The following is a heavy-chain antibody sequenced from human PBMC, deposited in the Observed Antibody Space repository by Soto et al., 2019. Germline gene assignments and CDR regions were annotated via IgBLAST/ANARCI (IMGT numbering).Heavy chain of an antibody. J-gene: IGHJ6*02. D-gene: IGHD3-10*01. Sequence: QVQLVESGGGLVKPGGSLRLSCAASGFTFSDYYMSWIRQDPGKGLEWVSYISSSGSTIYYADSVNGRFTISRDNAKNSLYLQMNSLRAEDTAVYYCASNSGTLYYYYYGMDVWGQGTTVTVSS. CDR3: ASNSGTLYYYYYGMDV. V-gene: IGHV3-11*01. CDR2: ISSSGSTI. CDR1: GFTFSDYY.